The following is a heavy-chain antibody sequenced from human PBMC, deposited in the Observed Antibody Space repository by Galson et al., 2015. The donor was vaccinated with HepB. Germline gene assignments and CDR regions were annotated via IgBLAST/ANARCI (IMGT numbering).Heavy chain of an antibody. V-gene: IGHV1-2*06. D-gene: IGHD6-19*01. CDR3: VRAVSVAGKPNYFDY. CDR1: GYTFSAYY. Sequence: SVKVSCKASGYTFSAYYIHWVRQAPGQGLEWMGRINPNSGGTKYAQKFQVRVTMTRDTSISTAYMELSRLESDDTAVYYCVRAVSVAGKPNYFDYWGQGILVTVSP. J-gene: IGHJ4*02. CDR2: INPNSGGT.